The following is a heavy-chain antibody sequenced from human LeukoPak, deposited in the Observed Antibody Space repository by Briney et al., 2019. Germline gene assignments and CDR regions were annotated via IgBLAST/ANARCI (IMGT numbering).Heavy chain of an antibody. J-gene: IGHJ4*02. Sequence: SETLSLTCTVSGGSISSYYWSWIRQPPGKGLEWIGYIYYSGSTNYNPSLKSRVTISVDTSKNQFSLKLSSVTAADTAVYYCARAGYYYDSSGLLYWGQGTLVTVSS. CDR2: IYYSGST. V-gene: IGHV4-59*01. CDR1: GGSISSYY. D-gene: IGHD3-22*01. CDR3: ARAGYYYDSSGLLY.